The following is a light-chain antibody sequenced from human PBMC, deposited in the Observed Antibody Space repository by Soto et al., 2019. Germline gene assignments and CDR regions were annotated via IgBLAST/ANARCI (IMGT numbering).Light chain of an antibody. CDR3: SSYADGDNVL. J-gene: IGLJ2*01. CDR1: SSDVGAYNF. CDR2: EVS. Sequence: QSALTQPPSASGSPGQSVTISCTGTSSDVGAYNFVSWYQQHPGEAPKVMIYEVSKRPSGVPDRFSGSKSGNTASLTVSGLQAEDEADYYCSSYADGDNVLFGGGTQLTVL. V-gene: IGLV2-8*01.